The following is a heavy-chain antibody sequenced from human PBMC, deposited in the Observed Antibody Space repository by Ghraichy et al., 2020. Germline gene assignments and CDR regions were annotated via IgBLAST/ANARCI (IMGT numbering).Heavy chain of an antibody. Sequence: TLSLTCTVSGGSISSYYWSWIRQPPGKGLEWIGYIYYSGSTNYNPSLKSRVTISVDTSKNQFSLKLSSVTAADTAVYYCARDRYYYYGMDVWGQGTTVTVSS. CDR1: GGSISSYY. CDR3: ARDRYYYYGMDV. V-gene: IGHV4-59*01. J-gene: IGHJ6*02. CDR2: IYYSGST.